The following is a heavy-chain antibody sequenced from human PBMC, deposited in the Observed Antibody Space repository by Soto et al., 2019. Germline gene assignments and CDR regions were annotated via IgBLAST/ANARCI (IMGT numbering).Heavy chain of an antibody. CDR1: GGTFSSYA. Sequence: QVQLVQSGAEVKKPGSSVKVSCKASGGTFSSYAISWVRQAPGQGLEWMGGIIPIFGTANYAQKFQGRVTITADESTSTAYMELSSLRSEDTAVYYCARDTQPNYYDSSGYYPYYFDYWGQGTLVTVSS. CDR2: IIPIFGTA. V-gene: IGHV1-69*01. CDR3: ARDTQPNYYDSSGYYPYYFDY. D-gene: IGHD3-22*01. J-gene: IGHJ4*02.